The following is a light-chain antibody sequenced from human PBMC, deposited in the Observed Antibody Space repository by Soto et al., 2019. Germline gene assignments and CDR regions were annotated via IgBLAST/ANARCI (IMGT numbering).Light chain of an antibody. CDR2: DVY. CDR1: SGDVGGHNA. V-gene: IGLV2-14*03. CDR3: SSYERSGAYV. Sequence: QSALTQPASVSGSPGQSITLSCTGTSGDVGGHNAVSWYKQHPGKAPKLLIYDVYNRPSGASNRFSGSKSGNTASLTISGLQAEDEADYYCSSYERSGAYVFGTGTKLTVL. J-gene: IGLJ1*01.